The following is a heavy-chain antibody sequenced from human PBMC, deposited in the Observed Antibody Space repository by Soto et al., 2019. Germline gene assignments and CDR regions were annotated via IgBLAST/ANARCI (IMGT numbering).Heavy chain of an antibody. CDR2: IYYSGAT. Sequence: SETLSLTCTVSGASISSGNYYWTWVRQPPGKGLEWIGYIYYSGATYYNPSLKSRLNISIDTSKNQFSLKLTSVTAAETAVYYCVRTAREGAVAPHWFDRWGQGTQVTVSS. J-gene: IGHJ5*02. CDR3: VRTAREGAVAPHWFDR. V-gene: IGHV4-30-4*01. D-gene: IGHD2-21*02. CDR1: GASISSGNYY.